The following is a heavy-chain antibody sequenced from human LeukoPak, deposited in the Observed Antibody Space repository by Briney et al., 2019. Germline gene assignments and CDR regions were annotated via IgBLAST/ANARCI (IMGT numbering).Heavy chain of an antibody. D-gene: IGHD5-12*01. CDR3: ARSWSSGYADYYYYYGMDV. J-gene: IGHJ6*02. CDR1: GGSISSGGYY. V-gene: IGHV4-31*03. CDR2: IYYSGST. Sequence: PSETLSLTCTVSGGSISSGGYYWSWIRQHPGKGLEWIGYIYYSGSTYYNPSLKSRVTISVDTSKNQFSLKLSPVTAADTAVYYCARSWSSGYADYYYYYGMDVWGQGTTVTVSS.